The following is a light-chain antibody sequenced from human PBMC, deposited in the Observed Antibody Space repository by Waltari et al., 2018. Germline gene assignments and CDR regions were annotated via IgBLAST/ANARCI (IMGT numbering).Light chain of an antibody. J-gene: IGLJ3*02. CDR2: RNN. CDR3: AAWDDSLSGWV. V-gene: IGLV1-47*01. CDR1: NSTIPTKY. Sequence: QSVLTQPPSASGTPGQTVTIPCSGSNSTIPTKYLCWYQQAPETAPNLLLYRNNQRPSGVPDRFSGSKSGTSASLAISGLRSEDEADYYCAAWDDSLSGWVFGGGTKLTVL.